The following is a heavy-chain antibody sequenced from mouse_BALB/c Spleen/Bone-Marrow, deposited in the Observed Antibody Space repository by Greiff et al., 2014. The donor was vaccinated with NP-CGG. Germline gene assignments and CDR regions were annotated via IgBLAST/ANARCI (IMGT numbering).Heavy chain of an antibody. Sequence: VKLVESGAELAKPGASVKMSCKASGHTFSTYWMHWVKQRPGQGLEWIGYINPSIGYADYVQKFKDKATLTADNSSSIVYMQLSSLTSEDSAIYYCAMITFTMDYWDQGTSVTVSS. CDR3: AMITFTMDY. CDR2: INPSIGYA. CDR1: GHTFSTYW. D-gene: IGHD2-4*01. V-gene: IGHV1-7*01. J-gene: IGHJ4*01.